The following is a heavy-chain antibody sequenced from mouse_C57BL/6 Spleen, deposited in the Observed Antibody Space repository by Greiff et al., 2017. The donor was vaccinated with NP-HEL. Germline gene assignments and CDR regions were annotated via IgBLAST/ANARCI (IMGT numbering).Heavy chain of an antibody. CDR1: GYTFTSYW. CDR3: ARQATMVTEGFAY. D-gene: IGHD2-2*01. Sequence: VQLQQPGAELVRPGSSVKLSCKASGYTFTSYWMHWVKQRPIQGLEWIGNIDPSDSETHYNQKFKDKATLTVDKSSSTAYMQLSSLTSEDSAVYYCARQATMVTEGFAYWGQGTLVTVSA. J-gene: IGHJ3*01. V-gene: IGHV1-52*01. CDR2: IDPSDSET.